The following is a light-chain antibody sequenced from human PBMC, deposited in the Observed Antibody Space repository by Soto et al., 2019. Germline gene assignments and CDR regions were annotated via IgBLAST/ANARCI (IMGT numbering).Light chain of an antibody. CDR3: QQYYGTPYT. CDR1: QSVLYSSNNKNY. V-gene: IGKV4-1*01. CDR2: WAS. Sequence: DIVMTQSPDSLAVSLGERATINCKSSQSVLYSSNNKNYLAWYQQKPGQPPKLLIYWASTRESGVPDRFSGSGSGIDFTLTISSLQAEDVAVYYCQQYYGTPYTFGQGTNLEIK. J-gene: IGKJ2*01.